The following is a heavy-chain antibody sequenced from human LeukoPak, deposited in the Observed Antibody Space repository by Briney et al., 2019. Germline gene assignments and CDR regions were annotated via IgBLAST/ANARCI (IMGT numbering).Heavy chain of an antibody. CDR3: ASPKENNDYYFDY. CDR1: GGTFRNYA. D-gene: IGHD1/OR15-1a*01. Sequence: SVKVSCKASGGTFRNYALSWVRQAPGQGLEWMGGLIPLFGRAEYAQKFQGRVTIIADEATDTAYLELSSLTSDDTAIYYCASPKENNDYYFDYWGQGTLVTVST. V-gene: IGHV1-69*13. CDR2: LIPLFGRA. J-gene: IGHJ4*02.